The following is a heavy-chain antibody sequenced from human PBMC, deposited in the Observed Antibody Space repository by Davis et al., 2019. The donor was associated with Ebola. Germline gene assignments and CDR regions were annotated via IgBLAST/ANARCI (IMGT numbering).Heavy chain of an antibody. CDR1: GYSFTSYW. D-gene: IGHD5-24*01. CDR3: ARQESLYGYIDY. CDR2: IDPSDSYT. Sequence: GESLKISCKGSGYSFTSYWIGWVRQMPGKGLEWMGRIDPSDSYTNYSPSFQGHVTISADKSISTAYLQWSSLKASDTAIYYCARQESLYGYIDYWGQGTLVTVSS. J-gene: IGHJ4*02. V-gene: IGHV5-10-1*01.